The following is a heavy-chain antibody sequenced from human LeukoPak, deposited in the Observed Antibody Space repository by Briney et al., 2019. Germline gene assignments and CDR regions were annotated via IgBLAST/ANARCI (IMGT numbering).Heavy chain of an antibody. CDR2: ISGSGGST. J-gene: IGHJ3*02. Sequence: GGSLRLSCAASGFTFSSYAMSWVRQAPGKGLEWVSAISGSGGSTYYADSVKGRFTISRDNSKNSLYLQMNSLRAGDTAVYYCARGGELLAFDIWGQGTMVTVSS. CDR1: GFTFSSYA. D-gene: IGHD3-10*01. CDR3: ARGGELLAFDI. V-gene: IGHV3-23*01.